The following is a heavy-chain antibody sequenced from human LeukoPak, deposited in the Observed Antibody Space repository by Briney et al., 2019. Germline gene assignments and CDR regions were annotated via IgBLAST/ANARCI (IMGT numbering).Heavy chain of an antibody. J-gene: IGHJ6*03. D-gene: IGHD2-2*01. CDR1: GGSFSGYY. CDR2: INHSGST. V-gene: IGHV4-34*01. Sequence: PSETLSLTCAVYGGSFSGYYWSWIRQPPGKGLEWIGEINHSGSTNYNPSLKSRVTISVDTSKNQFSLKLSSVTAADTAVYYCARASFRYCSSTSCYGSGYMDVWGKGTTVTVSS. CDR3: ARASFRYCSSTSCYGSGYMDV.